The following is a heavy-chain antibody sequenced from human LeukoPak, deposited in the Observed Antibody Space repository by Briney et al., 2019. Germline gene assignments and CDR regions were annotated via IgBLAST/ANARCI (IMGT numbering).Heavy chain of an antibody. CDR3: ARVRRYYDSSGYPSRLFDY. J-gene: IGHJ4*02. Sequence: SETLSLTCTVSGGSISSYYWSWIRQSPGKGLEWIGYIYDRVNTNYNPSLESRFTISVDTSKKQFSLKLTSVTAADTAVYYCARVRRYYDSSGYPSRLFDYWGQGTLVTVSS. D-gene: IGHD3-22*01. CDR1: GGSISSYY. CDR2: IYDRVNT. V-gene: IGHV4-59*01.